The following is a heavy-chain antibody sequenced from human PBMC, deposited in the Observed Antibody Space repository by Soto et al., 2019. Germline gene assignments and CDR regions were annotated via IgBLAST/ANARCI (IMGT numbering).Heavy chain of an antibody. CDR2: IDPSAGKT. Sequence: QVQLVQSGAEVKKPGASVKVSCKASGYTFTRDQIHWVRQAPGQGLEWMGMIDPSAGKTNYAQKFQARVTMTRDTSTSTVYMALSSLRSEDTAIYFCARVMRSLLSITALDTWGQGTLVTVSS. CDR3: ARVMRSLLSITALDT. V-gene: IGHV1-46*01. CDR1: GYTFTRDQ. D-gene: IGHD5-18*01. J-gene: IGHJ5*02.